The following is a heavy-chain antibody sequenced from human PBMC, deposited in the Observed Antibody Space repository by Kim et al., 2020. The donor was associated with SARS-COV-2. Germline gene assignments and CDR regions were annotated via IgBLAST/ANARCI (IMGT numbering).Heavy chain of an antibody. CDR2: ISYDGSNK. Sequence: GGSLRLSCAASGFTFSSYAMHWVRQAPGKGLEWVAVISYDGSNKYYADSVKGRFTISRDNSKNTLYLQMNSLRAEDTAVYYCARDVPGTSRRFDPWGQGTLVTVSS. CDR1: GFTFSSYA. D-gene: IGHD2-2*01. CDR3: ARDVPGTSRRFDP. V-gene: IGHV3-30*04. J-gene: IGHJ5*02.